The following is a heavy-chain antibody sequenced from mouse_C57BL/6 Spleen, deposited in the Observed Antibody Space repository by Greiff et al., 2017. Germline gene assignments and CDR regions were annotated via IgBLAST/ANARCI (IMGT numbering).Heavy chain of an antibody. CDR1: GFTFSSYT. CDR2: ISGGGGNT. J-gene: IGHJ1*03. CDR3: ARGGYGNYWYFDV. D-gene: IGHD2-1*01. Sequence: EVMLVESGGGLVKPGGSLKLSCAASGFTFSSYTMSWVRQTPEKRLEWVASISGGGGNTYYPDSVKGRFTISRDTAKNTLYLQMSSLRSEDTAVYYCARGGYGNYWYFDVWGTGTTVTVSS. V-gene: IGHV5-9*01.